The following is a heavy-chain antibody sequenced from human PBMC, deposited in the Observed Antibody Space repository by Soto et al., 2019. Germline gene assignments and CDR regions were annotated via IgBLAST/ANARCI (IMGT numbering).Heavy chain of an antibody. CDR2: TYYRSKWHN. CDR3: TGQSVAGAIDY. CDR1: GDSVSTKSGA. V-gene: IGHV6-1*01. J-gene: IGHJ4*02. D-gene: IGHD6-19*01. Sequence: PSQTLSLTCDISGDSVSTKSGAWNWIRQSPSRGLEWLGRTYYRSKWHNEYAVSVKSRITITPDTSKNQFSLQLNSMTPEDTAVYYCTGQSVAGAIDYWGQGTLVTVSS.